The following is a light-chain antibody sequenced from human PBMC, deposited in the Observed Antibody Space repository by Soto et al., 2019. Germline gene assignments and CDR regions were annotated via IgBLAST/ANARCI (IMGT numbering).Light chain of an antibody. CDR2: NAF. CDR1: QNISRW. Sequence: DIQMTQSPSTLSASVGDRVTITCRASQNISRWLAWYQHKPGKAPNLLIYNAFTSESGVPSRFSGSGSGTDFTLTISSLQPDDFATYYCQQYINWPLTFGGGTTVEI. V-gene: IGKV1-5*01. J-gene: IGKJ4*01. CDR3: QQYINWPLT.